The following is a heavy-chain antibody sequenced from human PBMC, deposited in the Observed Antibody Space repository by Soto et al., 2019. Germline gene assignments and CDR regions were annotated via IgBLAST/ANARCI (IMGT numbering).Heavy chain of an antibody. D-gene: IGHD2-15*01. CDR3: EIRPGYSTGGDY. V-gene: IGHV3-74*03. CDR1: GLTFGTHG. CDR2: LYKEGDTT. J-gene: IGHJ4*02. Sequence: EVQLVESGGGLVQPGGSLGLSCAASGLTFGTHGLMRDGQAQGKGRVWVSLLYKEGDTTMNAASVTGRFTTSRDNAKNTVYLQMSGLRVEDTAMYYCEIRPGYSTGGDYWGQGTLVTVSS.